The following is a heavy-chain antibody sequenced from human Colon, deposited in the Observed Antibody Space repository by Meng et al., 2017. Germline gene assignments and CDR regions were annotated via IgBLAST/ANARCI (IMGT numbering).Heavy chain of an antibody. CDR3: ARTAMLDS. V-gene: IGHV1-8*01. D-gene: IGHD2-2*01. CDR2: MKPKNGNT. J-gene: IGHJ5*01. Sequence: QVQLVQSGAEVRKPGASVKVTCKASGYTFTSSDINWVRQPTGRGLEWMGWMKPKNGNTGSEQKFQSRVSITRDTSIGTAYMELSGLTSEDTAVYYCARTAMLDSWGQGTLVTVSS. CDR1: GYTFTSSD.